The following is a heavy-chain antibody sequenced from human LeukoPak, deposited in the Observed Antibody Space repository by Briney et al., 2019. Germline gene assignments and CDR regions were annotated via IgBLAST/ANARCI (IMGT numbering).Heavy chain of an antibody. D-gene: IGHD3-10*01. CDR1: GGSISSYY. V-gene: IGHV4-59*01. Sequence: SETLSLTCTVSGGSISSYYWSWIRQPPGKGLEWIGYIYYSGSTNYNPSLKSRVTISVDTSKNQFSLKLSSVTAADTAVYYCARVRAPAMVRGRNAFDIWGQGTMVTVSS. CDR3: ARVRAPAMVRGRNAFDI. CDR2: IYYSGST. J-gene: IGHJ3*02.